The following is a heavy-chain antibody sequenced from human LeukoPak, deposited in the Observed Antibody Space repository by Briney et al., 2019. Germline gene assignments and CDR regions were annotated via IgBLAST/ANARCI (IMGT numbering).Heavy chain of an antibody. CDR2: INPNSGGT. V-gene: IGHV1-2*02. J-gene: IGHJ4*02. CDR3: ARGSGSGINDY. CDR1: GYTFTGYY. Sequence: GASVKVSCKASGYTFTGYYMHCVRQAPGQGLEWMGWINPNSGGTNYAQKLQGRDTMTRDTSINTAYMELSRLRSDDTSVYYCARGSGSGINDYWGQGTLVTVSS. D-gene: IGHD1-26*01.